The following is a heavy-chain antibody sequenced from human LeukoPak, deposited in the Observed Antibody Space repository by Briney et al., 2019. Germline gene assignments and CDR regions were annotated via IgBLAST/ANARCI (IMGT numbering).Heavy chain of an antibody. CDR3: ARVRSGYYFDY. J-gene: IGHJ4*02. CDR2: ISYTGDFI. Sequence: GGSLRLSCAASGFTLSTYSMNWVRQAPGKGLEWVSYISYTGDFIKYTDSVEGRFTISRDNARSSLDLQMNSLSDEDTAVYYCARVRSGYYFDYWGQGTLVTVSS. D-gene: IGHD6-19*01. CDR1: GFTLSTYS. V-gene: IGHV3-21*05.